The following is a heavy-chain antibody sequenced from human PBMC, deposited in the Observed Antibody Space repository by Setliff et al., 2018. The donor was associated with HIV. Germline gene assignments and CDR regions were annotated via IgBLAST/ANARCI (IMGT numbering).Heavy chain of an antibody. CDR3: ARQFRYPNRAVAGVDY. CDR2: LFYNGNT. D-gene: IGHD6-19*01. Sequence: KTSETLSLTCTVSGGSISNNSYYWGWVRQPPGKGLELIGNLFYNGNTYYNPSLKSRATISVDTSKNQFSLKLSSVTAADTAIYFCARQFRYPNRAVAGVDYWGQGTLVTVSS. V-gene: IGHV4-39*01. J-gene: IGHJ4*02. CDR1: GGSISNNSYY.